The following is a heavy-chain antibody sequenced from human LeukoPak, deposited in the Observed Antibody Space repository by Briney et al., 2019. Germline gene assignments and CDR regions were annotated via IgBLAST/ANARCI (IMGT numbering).Heavy chain of an antibody. CDR2: ISDDGGNE. J-gene: IGHJ4*02. CDR1: GFTFSNYA. Sequence: GGSLRLYCAASGFTFSNYAMHWVRQAPGKGLEWVALISDDGGNEYYADSVKGRFTISRDNPKNTLYLQMNSLRAEDTAVYFCAKRGVVIRVILVGFHKEAYYFDSSGQGALVTVSS. CDR3: AKRGVVIRVILVGFHKEAYYFDS. D-gene: IGHD3-22*01. V-gene: IGHV3-30*07.